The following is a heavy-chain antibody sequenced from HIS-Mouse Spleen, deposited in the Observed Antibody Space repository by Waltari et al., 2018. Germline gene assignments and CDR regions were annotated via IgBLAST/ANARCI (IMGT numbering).Heavy chain of an antibody. V-gene: IGHV1-69*04. CDR3: ARVRAYGSGSYTFDY. CDR1: GGTFSSYA. D-gene: IGHD3-10*01. J-gene: IGHJ4*02. CDR2: IIPILGIA. Sequence: QVQLVQSGAEVKKPGSSVKVSCKASGGTFSSYAISWVRQAPGQGLEWMGRIIPILGIANYAQKFQGRVTMTADKSTITAYMELSSLRSEDTAVYYCARVRAYGSGSYTFDYWGQGTLVTVSS.